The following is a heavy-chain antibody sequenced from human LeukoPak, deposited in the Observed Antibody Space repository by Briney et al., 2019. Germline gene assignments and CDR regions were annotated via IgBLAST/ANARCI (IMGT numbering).Heavy chain of an antibody. CDR3: ARDARYCTSGTCYSWFDL. Sequence: GGSLRLSCAASGFTFSSYAMSWVRQAPGKGLEWVSAISGSGGSTYYADSVKGRFTISRDNTQNSVSLQINSLRAEDTAVYYCARDARYCTSGTCYSWFDLWGRGTLVTVSS. J-gene: IGHJ5*02. D-gene: IGHD2-15*01. V-gene: IGHV3-23*01. CDR2: ISGSGGST. CDR1: GFTFSSYA.